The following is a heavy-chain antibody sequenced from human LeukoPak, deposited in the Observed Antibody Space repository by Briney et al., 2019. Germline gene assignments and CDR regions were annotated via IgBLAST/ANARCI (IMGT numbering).Heavy chain of an antibody. V-gene: IGHV4-59*08. CDR1: GGSLSSYY. D-gene: IGHD2-15*01. CDR2: IYYSGST. CDR3: ARHEPYCSGGSCYSQFDY. Sequence: PSETLSLTCTVSGGSLSSYYWSWIRPPRGKGLEGIGYIYYSGSTNYNPSLKSRVTISVDTSKNQFSLKLSSVTAADTAVYYCARHEPYCSGGSCYSQFDYWGQGTLVTVSS. J-gene: IGHJ4*02.